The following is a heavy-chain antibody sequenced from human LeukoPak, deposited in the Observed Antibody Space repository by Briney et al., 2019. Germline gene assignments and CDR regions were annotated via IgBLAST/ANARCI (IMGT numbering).Heavy chain of an antibody. V-gene: IGHV3-23*01. D-gene: IGHD1-1*01. J-gene: IGHJ4*02. CDR2: ISGGGGET. CDR1: GFTFSNNA. CDR3: AKDSGNWIDSDY. Sequence: PGGSLRLSCAASGFTFSNNAMHWVRQAPGKGLEWVSSISGGGGETYYVDSVKGRFIISRDNSKNTLYLQMNGLRVEDTAKYYCAKDSGNWIDSDYWGQGTLVTVSS.